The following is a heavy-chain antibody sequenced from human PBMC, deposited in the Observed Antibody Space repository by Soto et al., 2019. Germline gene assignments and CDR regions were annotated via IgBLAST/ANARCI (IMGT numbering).Heavy chain of an antibody. V-gene: IGHV4-39*01. J-gene: IGHJ4*02. CDR1: GGSISSSSYY. Sequence: TLSLTCTVSGGSISSSSYYWGWIRQPPGKGLEWIGSIYYSGSTYYNPSLKSRVTISVDTSKNQFSLKLSSVTAADTAVYYCASSSLSRYYFDYWGQGTLVTVSS. CDR2: IYYSGST. CDR3: ASSSLSRYYFDY. D-gene: IGHD6-6*01.